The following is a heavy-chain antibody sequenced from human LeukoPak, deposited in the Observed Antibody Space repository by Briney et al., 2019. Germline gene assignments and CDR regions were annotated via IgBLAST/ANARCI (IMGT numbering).Heavy chain of an antibody. J-gene: IGHJ4*02. CDR3: ARDSYGDANFDS. CDR2: ISGSGGST. Sequence: GGTLRLSCAASGFTFSRYGMSWVRQAPGKGLEWVSAISGSGGSTYYADSVKGRFTISRDISKNAVYLQMNSLRAENTAVYYCARDSYGDANFDSWGQGTLVTVSS. CDR1: GFTFSRYG. V-gene: IGHV3-23*01. D-gene: IGHD4-17*01.